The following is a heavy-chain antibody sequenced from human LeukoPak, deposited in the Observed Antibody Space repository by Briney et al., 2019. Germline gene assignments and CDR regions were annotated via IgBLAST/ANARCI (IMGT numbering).Heavy chain of an antibody. D-gene: IGHD5-18*01. Sequence: GGSLRLSCAASGFTFSDYYMGWIRQALGKGLEWVSSISRGGNSLYYADSVRGRFTISRDNAKNSLYLQMNSLRAEDTAVYYCARELKSGYSYGYHYWGQGTLVTVSS. CDR3: ARELKSGYSYGYHY. V-gene: IGHV3-11*04. CDR1: GFTFSDYY. J-gene: IGHJ4*02. CDR2: ISRGGNSL.